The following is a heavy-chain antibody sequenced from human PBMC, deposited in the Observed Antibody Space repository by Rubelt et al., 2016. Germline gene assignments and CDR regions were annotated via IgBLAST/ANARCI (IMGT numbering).Heavy chain of an antibody. D-gene: IGHD6-19*01. CDR2: INHSGST. CDR3: ASQGYSSGWSAEYFQH. CDR1: GGSLSGYY. V-gene: IGHV4-34*01. Sequence: QVQLQQWGAGLLKPSETLSLTCAVYGGSLSGYYWIWIRQPPGKGLEWIGEINHSGSTNYNPSLKSRVTISVDLSKNQFSLKRTSVAAADTAVYFCASQGYSSGWSAEYFQHWGQGTLVTVSS. J-gene: IGHJ1*01.